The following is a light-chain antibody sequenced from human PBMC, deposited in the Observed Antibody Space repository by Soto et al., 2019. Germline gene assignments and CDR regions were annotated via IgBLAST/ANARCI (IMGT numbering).Light chain of an antibody. J-gene: IGKJ1*01. CDR3: QQSNTAPWT. V-gene: IGKV1-39*01. CDR2: TAS. CDR1: QSISRY. Sequence: DIHLTRSPSSRSASVGDTVTMTGRASQSISRYLNWFQQKPGKAPKLLIYTASSLQSGVPSRFSGSGSGTDFTLTISSLQPEDFATYYCQQSNTAPWTFGQGTKVDIK.